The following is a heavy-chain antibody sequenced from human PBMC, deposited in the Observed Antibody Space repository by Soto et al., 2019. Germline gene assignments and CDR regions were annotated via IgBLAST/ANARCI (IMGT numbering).Heavy chain of an antibody. CDR3: VRLRGSGYPAYLDS. Sequence: SETLSLTCTVSGVSITRSSYSWGWFRQSPGKGLEWIGNAHHHSGNSYYNPSLTSVFSISMDTSANQFSLNVKSVTASDTAIYYCVRLRGSGYPAYLDSWGQGTLVTVSS. CDR2: AHHHSGNS. D-gene: IGHD3-3*01. CDR1: GVSITRSSYS. J-gene: IGHJ4*02. V-gene: IGHV4-39*01.